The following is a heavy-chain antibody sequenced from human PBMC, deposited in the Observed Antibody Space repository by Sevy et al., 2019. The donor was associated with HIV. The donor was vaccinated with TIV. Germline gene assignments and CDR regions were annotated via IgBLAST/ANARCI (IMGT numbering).Heavy chain of an antibody. Sequence: GGSLRLSCAASGFTFNTHAMNWVRQAPGKGLEWVSVISATGSSTYYADSVKGRFTISRDNSKNTLYLQMNSLTADATAVYYCAKALNPALESMIEVIFRTLKGFDLWGQGTMVTVSS. CDR2: ISATGSST. CDR1: GFTFNTHA. D-gene: IGHD3-22*01. V-gene: IGHV3-23*01. J-gene: IGHJ3*01. CDR3: AKALNPALESMIEVIFRTLKGFDL.